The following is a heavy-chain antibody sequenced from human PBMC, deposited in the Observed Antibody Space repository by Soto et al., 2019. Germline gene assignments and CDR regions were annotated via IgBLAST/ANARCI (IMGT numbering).Heavy chain of an antibody. J-gene: IGHJ5*02. CDR1: GLIFSSYA. CDR3: GNDGSRRARYNSGA. Sequence: GGSLRLSCASSGLIFSSYAMAWGRQAPGKGLEWVSSISTSGGNTYYADSVKGRLTISRDNSNNTLYLQMNTLRAEDTAIYYWGNDGSRRARYNSGAWGQGSLVTVSS. CDR2: ISTSGGNT. V-gene: IGHV3-23*01. D-gene: IGHD1-1*01.